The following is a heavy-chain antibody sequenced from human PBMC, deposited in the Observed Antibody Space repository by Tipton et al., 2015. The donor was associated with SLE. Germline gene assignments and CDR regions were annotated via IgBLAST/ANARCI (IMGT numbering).Heavy chain of an antibody. CDR2: IYYSGST. CDR3: GGTGTMGWYFDL. Sequence: TLSLTCTVSGGSISSGGYYWSWIRQHPGKGLEWIGYIYYSGSTYYNPSLKSRVTISVDTSKNQFSLKLSSVTAADTAVYYCGGTGTMGWYFDLWGRGTLVTVSS. CDR1: GGSISSGGYY. J-gene: IGHJ2*01. D-gene: IGHD1-1*01. V-gene: IGHV4-31*03.